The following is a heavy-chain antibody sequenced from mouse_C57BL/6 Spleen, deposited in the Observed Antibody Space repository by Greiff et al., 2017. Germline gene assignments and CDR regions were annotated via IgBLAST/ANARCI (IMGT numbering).Heavy chain of an antibody. J-gene: IGHJ4*01. D-gene: IGHD2-3*01. CDR2: IRSKRSNYAT. CDR1: GFTFNTYA. CDR3: VRSDGFSYYAMDY. V-gene: IGHV10-3*01. Sequence: EVQVVESGGGLVQPKGSLKLSCAASGFTFNTYAMHWVRQAPGKGLEWVARIRSKRSNYATYYADSVKDRFTISRDDSQSMLYLQMNNLRTEDPAMYYCVRSDGFSYYAMDYWGQGTSVTVSS.